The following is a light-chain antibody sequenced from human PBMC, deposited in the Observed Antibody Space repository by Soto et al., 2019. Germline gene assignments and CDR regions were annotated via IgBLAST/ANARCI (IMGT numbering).Light chain of an antibody. V-gene: IGLV2-14*01. CDR3: SSYTTSASRV. J-gene: IGLJ2*01. CDR2: EVS. CDR1: SSDVGNFNY. Sequence: QSVLSQPASVSGSPGQTLTISCTGTSSDVGNFNYVSWYQQHPGEAPRLIIYEVSNRPSGISNRFSGSKSGNRASLTISGLQPEDEADYYCSSYTTSASRVFGGGTKLTVL.